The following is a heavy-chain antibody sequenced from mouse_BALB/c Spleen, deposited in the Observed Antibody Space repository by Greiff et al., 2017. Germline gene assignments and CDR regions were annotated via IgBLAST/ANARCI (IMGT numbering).Heavy chain of an antibody. Sequence: EVKLMESGGGLVQPGGSLKLSCAASGFDFSRYWMSWVRQAPGKGLEWIGEINPDSSTINYTPSLKDKFIISRDNAKNTLYLQMSKVRSEDTALYYCARVYRYAMDYWGQGTSVTVSS. J-gene: IGHJ4*01. V-gene: IGHV4-1*02. D-gene: IGHD2-14*01. CDR1: GFDFSRYW. CDR3: ARVYRYAMDY. CDR2: INPDSSTI.